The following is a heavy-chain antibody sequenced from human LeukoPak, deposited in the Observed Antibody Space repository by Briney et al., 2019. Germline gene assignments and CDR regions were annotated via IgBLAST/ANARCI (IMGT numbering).Heavy chain of an antibody. V-gene: IGHV3-74*01. CDR3: AKEFPYYYDTSGYYEDS. Sequence: GGSLRLSCAASGFTFSNYWMHWVRQAPGKGLVWVSRISTDGGSTSYADSVKGRFTISRDNSKNTLYLQMNSLRAEDTAVYYCAKEFPYYYDTSGYYEDSWGQGTLVTVSS. J-gene: IGHJ4*02. CDR1: GFTFSNYW. D-gene: IGHD3-22*01. CDR2: ISTDGGST.